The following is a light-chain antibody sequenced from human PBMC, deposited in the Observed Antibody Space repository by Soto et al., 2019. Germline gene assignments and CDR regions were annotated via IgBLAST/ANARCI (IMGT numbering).Light chain of an antibody. CDR1: QRISTW. V-gene: IGKV1-5*03. CDR3: QKYETFPLT. CDR2: KAS. Sequence: DIQMTQSPSTLSASVGDRGTIACRASQRISTWLAWYQQKPGKAPKLLIYKASILESGVTSRFSGSGSATEFTLTISSLQPEDFASYYCQKYETFPLTFGGGTKVEIK. J-gene: IGKJ4*01.